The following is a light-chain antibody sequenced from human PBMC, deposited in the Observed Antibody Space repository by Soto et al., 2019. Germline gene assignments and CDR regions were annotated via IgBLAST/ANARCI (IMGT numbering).Light chain of an antibody. V-gene: IGKV3-11*01. J-gene: IGKJ5*01. CDR1: QSVSSY. Sequence: EIVLTQSPATLSLSPGERATLSCRASQSVSSYLAWYQQKPGQAPRLLIYDASNRATGIPARFSGSGSGTDFTRTISSLEPEDFAVYYCQQRSNWPPVTFVQGTRLEIK. CDR3: QQRSNWPPVT. CDR2: DAS.